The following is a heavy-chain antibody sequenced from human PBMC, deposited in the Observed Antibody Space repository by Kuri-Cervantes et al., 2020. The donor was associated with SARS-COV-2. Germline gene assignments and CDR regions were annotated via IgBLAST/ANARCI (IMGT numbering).Heavy chain of an antibody. Sequence: ASVKVSCKASGYTFTGYYMHWVRQAPGQGLEWIGRINPNSGGTNYAQKFQGRVTMTRDTSISTAYMELSRLRSDDTAVYYCARDPGGLDAFDIWGQGTMVTVSS. J-gene: IGHJ3*02. V-gene: IGHV1-2*06. D-gene: IGHD4-23*01. CDR1: GYTFTGYY. CDR3: ARDPGGLDAFDI. CDR2: INPNSGGT.